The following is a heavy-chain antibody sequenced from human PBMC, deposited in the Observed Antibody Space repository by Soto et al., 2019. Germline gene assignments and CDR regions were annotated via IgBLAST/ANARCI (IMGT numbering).Heavy chain of an antibody. Sequence: EAQLVESGGDLVQPGGSLRLSCAGSGFSFSSYEMNWVRQAPGKGLEWVSYISSSGSDTYYADSVKARFTISRDNAQNSPYLQMTRLRAEDTAIYYCASLSGSYGFDPWGQGTVVTVSS. V-gene: IGHV3-48*03. D-gene: IGHD1-26*01. J-gene: IGHJ5*02. CDR2: ISSSGSDT. CDR1: GFSFSSYE. CDR3: ASLSGSYGFDP.